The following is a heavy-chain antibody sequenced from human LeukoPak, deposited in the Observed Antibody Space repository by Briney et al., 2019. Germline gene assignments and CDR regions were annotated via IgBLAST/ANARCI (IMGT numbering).Heavy chain of an antibody. D-gene: IGHD1-26*01. CDR1: GGSISSSSYY. J-gene: IGHJ4*02. CDR2: IYYSGST. CDR3: AREKQSGGTPFDY. V-gene: IGHV4-39*07. Sequence: SETLSLTCTVSGGSISSSSYYWGWIRQPPGTGLEWIGSIYYSGSTYYNPSLKSRVTISVNTSKNQFSLKLSSVTAADTAVYYCAREKQSGGTPFDYWGQGSLITVSS.